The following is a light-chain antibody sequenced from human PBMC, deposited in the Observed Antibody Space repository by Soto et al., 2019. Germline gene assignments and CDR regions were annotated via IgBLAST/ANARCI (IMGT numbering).Light chain of an antibody. CDR1: QHVSSN. CDR2: RAS. V-gene: IGKV3-15*01. Sequence: EIVMTQSPATLSVSPGGSATLSCRASQHVSSNFAWYRQKPGQAPTLLIYRASTRATGIPARFSGSGSGTELTLTISSLQSEDFAVSSCQQYNNWPYTFGQGTKLQIK. J-gene: IGKJ2*01. CDR3: QQYNNWPYT.